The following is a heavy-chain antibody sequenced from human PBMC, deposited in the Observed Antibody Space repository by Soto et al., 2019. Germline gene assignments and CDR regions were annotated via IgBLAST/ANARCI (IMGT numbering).Heavy chain of an antibody. V-gene: IGHV3-23*01. Sequence: PGGSLRLSCAASGFTFSSYAMSWVRQAPGKGLEWVSVISGSGGSTYYADSVKGRFTISRDNSKNTLYLQMNSLRTEDTAVYYCARRWSQAGFDYWGQGTLVTVSS. CDR1: GFTFSSYA. D-gene: IGHD3-3*01. J-gene: IGHJ4*02. CDR2: ISGSGGST. CDR3: ARRWSQAGFDY.